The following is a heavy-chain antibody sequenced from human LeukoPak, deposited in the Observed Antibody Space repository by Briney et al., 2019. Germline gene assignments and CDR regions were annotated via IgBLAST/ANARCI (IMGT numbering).Heavy chain of an antibody. CDR2: INTDGSEN. D-gene: IGHD5-24*01. Sequence: SGGSLRLSCAASGFTFSDYWMTWVRQVPGKGLERVANINTDGSENYYIDSVRGRFTISRDNAKNSVYLQMSSLRDDDTAVYYCTRDRGWQQFDYWGQGTLVTVSS. CDR1: GFTFSDYW. CDR3: TRDRGWQQFDY. J-gene: IGHJ4*02. V-gene: IGHV3-7*01.